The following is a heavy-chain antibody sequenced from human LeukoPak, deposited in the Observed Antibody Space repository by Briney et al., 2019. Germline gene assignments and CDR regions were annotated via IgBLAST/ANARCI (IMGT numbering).Heavy chain of an antibody. CDR2: INPSGTST. V-gene: IGHV1-46*01. Sequence: ASVKVSCKASGYTFTSNYMHWVRQAPGQGLEWMGLINPSGTSTIYAERFQGRIIMTRDMSTTTDYMELSSLRAEDTAVYHCANPPTVASFDYWGQGTLVTVSS. D-gene: IGHD4-11*01. CDR1: GYTFTSNY. J-gene: IGHJ4*02. CDR3: ANPPTVASFDY.